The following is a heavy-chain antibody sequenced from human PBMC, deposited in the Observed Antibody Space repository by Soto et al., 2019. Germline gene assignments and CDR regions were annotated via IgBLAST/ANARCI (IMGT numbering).Heavy chain of an antibody. CDR3: ATSGRGVYYYFDY. V-gene: IGHV4-39*01. CDR1: GGSISSSSYY. CDR2: IYYSGST. D-gene: IGHD2-8*01. Sequence: SETLSLTCTVSGGSISSSSYYWGWIRQPPGKGLEWIGSIYYSGSTYYNPSLKSRVTISVDTSKNQFSLKLSSVTAADTAVYYCATSGRGVYYYFDYWGQGTLVTVSS. J-gene: IGHJ4*02.